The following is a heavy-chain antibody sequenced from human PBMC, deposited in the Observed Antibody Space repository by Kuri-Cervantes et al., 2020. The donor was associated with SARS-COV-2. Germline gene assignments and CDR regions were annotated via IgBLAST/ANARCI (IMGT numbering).Heavy chain of an antibody. CDR3: ARGLTITMIVVVKVGGADY. J-gene: IGHJ4*02. CDR2: ISYDGSNK. D-gene: IGHD3-22*01. Sequence: GESLKISCAASGFTFSSYAMHWVRQAPGKGLEWVAVISYDGSNKYYADSVKGRFTISRDNSKNTLYLQMNSLRAEDTAVYYCARGLTITMIVVVKVGGADYWGQGTLVTVSS. CDR1: GFTFSSYA. V-gene: IGHV3-30*04.